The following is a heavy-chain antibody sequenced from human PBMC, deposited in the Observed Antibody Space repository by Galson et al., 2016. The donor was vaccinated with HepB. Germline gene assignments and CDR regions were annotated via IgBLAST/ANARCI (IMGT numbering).Heavy chain of an antibody. V-gene: IGHV1-69*13. Sequence: SVKVSCKASGGIFSSYAISWVRQAPGQGLEWMGVIINLYGTANYALKFQGRVTITADESTSTAHMEVSSLRYEDTAVYYCARVRDGYNTHFYYGMDVWGQGTSVTVS. CDR2: IINLYGTA. J-gene: IGHJ6*02. CDR3: ARVRDGYNTHFYYGMDV. D-gene: IGHD5-24*01. CDR1: GGIFSSYA.